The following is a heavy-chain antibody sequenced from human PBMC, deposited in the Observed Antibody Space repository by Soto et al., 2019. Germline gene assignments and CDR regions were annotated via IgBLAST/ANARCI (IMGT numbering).Heavy chain of an antibody. J-gene: IGHJ5*02. CDR3: VGAAMWTGKGFEA. D-gene: IGHD3-9*01. CDR2: TSYDGSNK. Sequence: QVQLVESGGGVVQPGRSLRLSCAASGFSFSSYTMHWVRQTPGRGLQWVAVTSYDGSNKYYADSVRGRFTISRDNSNSTLYLQMNNLSADDTAVYYCVGAAMWTGKGFEAWGQGTLLTVSS. CDR1: GFSFSSYT. V-gene: IGHV3-30*04.